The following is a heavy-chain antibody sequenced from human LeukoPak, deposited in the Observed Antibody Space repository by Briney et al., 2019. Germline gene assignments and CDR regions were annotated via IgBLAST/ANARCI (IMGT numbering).Heavy chain of an antibody. V-gene: IGHV3-23*01. D-gene: IGHD3-3*01. CDR1: GFTFSSYA. Sequence: GGSLRLSCAASGFTFSSYAMSWVRQAPGKGLEWVSAISGSGGSTYYADSVKGRFTISRDNFKNTLYLQMNSLRAEDTAVYYCAKDQDSYYDFWSGYYTLNIAMDYWGQGTLVTVSS. CDR3: AKDQDSYYDFWSGYYTLNIAMDY. J-gene: IGHJ4*02. CDR2: ISGSGGST.